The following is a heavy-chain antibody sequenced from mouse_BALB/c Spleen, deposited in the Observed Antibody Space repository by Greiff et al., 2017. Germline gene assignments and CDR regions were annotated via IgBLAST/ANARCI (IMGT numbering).Heavy chain of an antibody. CDR2: IWSGGST. Sequence: VQLKQSGPGLVQPSQSLSITCTVSGFSLTSYGVHWVRQSPGKGLEWLGVIWSGGSTDYNAAFISRLSISKDNSKSQVFFKMNSLQANDTAIYYCARNGGNYPYWYFDVWGAGTTVTVSS. V-gene: IGHV2-2*02. D-gene: IGHD2-1*01. J-gene: IGHJ1*01. CDR3: ARNGGNYPYWYFDV. CDR1: GFSLTSYG.